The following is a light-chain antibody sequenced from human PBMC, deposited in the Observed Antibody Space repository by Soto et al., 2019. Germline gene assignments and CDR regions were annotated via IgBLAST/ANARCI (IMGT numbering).Light chain of an antibody. CDR1: QSVSSW. V-gene: IGKV1-5*03. CDR3: QHYSIYPYA. J-gene: IGKJ2*01. CDR2: KAS. Sequence: DIQMTQSPSTLSASVGDRVTITCRASQSVSSWLAWYQQKPGKAPKVLIYKASSLESGVPSRFSGSGSGTEFTLTISRLQPDDFATYYCQHYSIYPYAFGQGTKLEIK.